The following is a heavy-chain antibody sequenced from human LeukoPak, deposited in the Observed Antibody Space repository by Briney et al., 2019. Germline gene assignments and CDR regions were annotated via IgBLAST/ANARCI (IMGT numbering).Heavy chain of an antibody. Sequence: ETLSLTCTVSGGSISSYYWSWVRQAPGKGLEWVANIKQDGSEKYYVDSVKGRFTISRDNAKNSLYLQMNSLRAEDTAVYYCARERGLRFGELLFGYWGQGTLVTVSS. D-gene: IGHD3-10*01. J-gene: IGHJ4*02. CDR1: GGSISSYY. CDR2: IKQDGSEK. V-gene: IGHV3-7*01. CDR3: ARERGLRFGELLFGY.